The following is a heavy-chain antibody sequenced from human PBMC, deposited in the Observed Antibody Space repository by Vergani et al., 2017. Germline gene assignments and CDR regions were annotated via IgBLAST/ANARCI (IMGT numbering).Heavy chain of an antibody. V-gene: IGHV4-30-4*01. CDR3: ARSITMIVVVTSEGSWFDP. J-gene: IGHJ5*02. D-gene: IGHD3-22*01. CDR1: GGSISSGDYY. Sequence: QVQLQESGPGLVKPSQTLSLTCTVSGGSISSGDYYWSWFRQPPGKGLEWIGYIYYSGSTYYNPSLKSRVTISVDTSKNQFSLKLSSVTAADTAVYYCARSITMIVVVTSEGSWFDPWGQGTLVTVSS. CDR2: IYYSGST.